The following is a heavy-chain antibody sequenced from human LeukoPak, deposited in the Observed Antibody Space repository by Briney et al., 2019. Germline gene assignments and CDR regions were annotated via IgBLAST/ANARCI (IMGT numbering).Heavy chain of an antibody. Sequence: SETLSLTCTVSGGSISNYYWSWIRQPPGKGLEWIGYIYYSGSTNYNPSLKSRVAISVDTSKNQFSLKLSSVTAADTAVYYCAREGPLGWFDPWGQGTLVTVSS. J-gene: IGHJ5*02. CDR2: IYYSGST. V-gene: IGHV4-59*01. CDR3: AREGPLGWFDP. CDR1: GGSISNYY.